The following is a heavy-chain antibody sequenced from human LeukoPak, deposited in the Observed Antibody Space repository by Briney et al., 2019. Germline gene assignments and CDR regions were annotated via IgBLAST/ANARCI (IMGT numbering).Heavy chain of an antibody. J-gene: IGHJ3*02. V-gene: IGHV4-39*01. CDR3: ARQTAVAGRLDAFDI. CDR1: GASISSSGYY. CDR2: SYYSGST. D-gene: IGHD6-19*01. Sequence: SETLSLTCTVSGASISSSGYYWGWIRQPPGRGLEWIGSSYYSGSTYYNPSLKSRVTISVDTSKNQFSLKLSSVTAADTAVYYCARQTAVAGRLDAFDIWGQGTMVTVSS.